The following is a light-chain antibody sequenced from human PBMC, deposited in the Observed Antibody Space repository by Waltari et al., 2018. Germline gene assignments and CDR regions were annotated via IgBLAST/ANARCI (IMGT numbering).Light chain of an antibody. CDR3: QQSYSTPYT. CDR1: HNISSY. J-gene: IGKJ2*01. V-gene: IGKV1-39*01. CDR2: AAS. Sequence: DIQMTQSPSSLSASVGDRVTITCRASHNISSYLKWYQQKPGKAPKLLIYAASSLQSGVPSWCSGSGSGTDFTLTISSLQPEDFATYYCQQSYSTPYTFGQGTKLEIK.